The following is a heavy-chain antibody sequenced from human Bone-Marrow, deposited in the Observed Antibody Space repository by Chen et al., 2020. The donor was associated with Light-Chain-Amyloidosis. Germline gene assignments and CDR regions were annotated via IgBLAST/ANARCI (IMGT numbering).Heavy chain of an antibody. CDR3: ARRRDCYNFDY. CDR1: GYSFPNYW. J-gene: IGHJ4*02. D-gene: IGHD2-21*01. CDR2: IYPDDSDA. Sequence: EVQLEQAGPEVKKPGESLTISWKGSGYSFPNYWIGWVRQMPGKGLEWMGVIYPDDSDARYSPSFEGQVTISADKSITTAYLQWRSLKASDTAMYYCARRRDCYNFDYWGQGTLVTVSS. V-gene: IGHV5-51*01.